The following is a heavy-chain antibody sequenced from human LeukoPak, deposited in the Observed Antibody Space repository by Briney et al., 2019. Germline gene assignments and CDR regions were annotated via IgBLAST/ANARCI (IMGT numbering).Heavy chain of an antibody. V-gene: IGHV3-7*03. D-gene: IGHD1-26*01. CDR1: GFTFSTSC. CDR3: ASGGEPRWD. J-gene: IGHJ4*02. Sequence: GGSLRLSCEASGFTFSTSCMSWVRQAPGKGLEWVANIKRDGKDKFYMDSVKGRFTISRDNAKNSLYLQMNSLRAEDTAVYYCASGGEPRWDWGQGTLVTVSS. CDR2: IKRDGKDK.